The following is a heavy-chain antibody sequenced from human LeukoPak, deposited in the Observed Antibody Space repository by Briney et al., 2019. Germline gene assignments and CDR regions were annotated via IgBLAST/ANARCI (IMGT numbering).Heavy chain of an antibody. J-gene: IGHJ4*02. Sequence: ASVKVSCKASGYTFTTYYMHWVRQAPGQGLEWVGIINPSGGTTNYAQKFQGRVTMTRDTSTTTVYMELSSLRSEDTAVYYCAREPRASAGRQIDYWGQGTLVSVSS. D-gene: IGHD6-13*01. CDR2: INPSGGTT. CDR3: AREPRASAGRQIDY. V-gene: IGHV1-46*01. CDR1: GYTFTTYY.